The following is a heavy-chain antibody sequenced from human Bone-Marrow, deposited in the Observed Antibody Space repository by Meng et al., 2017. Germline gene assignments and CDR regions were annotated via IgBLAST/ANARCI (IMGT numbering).Heavy chain of an antibody. V-gene: IGHV4-34*01. CDR3: ARAIRFQPRGGFDY. CDR2: INHSGST. D-gene: IGHD3-3*01. J-gene: IGHJ4*02. CDR1: GGSFSGYY. Sequence: SETLSLTCAVYGGSFSGYYWSWIRQPPGKGLEWIGEINHSGSTNYNPSLKSRVTISVDTSKNQFSLKLRSVTAADTAVYYCARAIRFQPRGGFDYWGQGTLVTVS.